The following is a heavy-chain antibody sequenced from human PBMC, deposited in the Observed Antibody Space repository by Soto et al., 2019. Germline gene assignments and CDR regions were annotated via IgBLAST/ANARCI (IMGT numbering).Heavy chain of an antibody. CDR2: ISHDGSNK. CDR3: ASNYYDFWSGYYDYYYLDV. V-gene: IGHV3-30*03. CDR1: GFTFTTCG. Sequence: QVQLVESGGGVVQPGRSLRLSCAASGFTFTTCGMHWVRQAPGKGLEWEALISHDGSNKYYAESVKGRFTISRDNSKNTLNLQMNSLRAEDTAVYYCASNYYDFWSGYYDYYYLDVWGKGTTVTVSS. J-gene: IGHJ6*03. D-gene: IGHD3-3*01.